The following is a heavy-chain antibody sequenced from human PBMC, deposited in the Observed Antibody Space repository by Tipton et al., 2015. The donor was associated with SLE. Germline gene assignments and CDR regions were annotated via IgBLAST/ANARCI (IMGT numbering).Heavy chain of an antibody. V-gene: IGHV4-39*01. CDR1: GASISSSTYY. Sequence: TLSLTCTVSGASISSSTYYWGWIRQPPGKGLEWIGSFSYSGSTYYNPSLRSRVTISVDTSKNQFSLKLSSVTAADTAVYYCATFMPVRGYWYFDLWGRGTLVTVSS. D-gene: IGHD2-2*01. CDR2: FSYSGST. CDR3: ATFMPVRGYWYFDL. J-gene: IGHJ2*01.